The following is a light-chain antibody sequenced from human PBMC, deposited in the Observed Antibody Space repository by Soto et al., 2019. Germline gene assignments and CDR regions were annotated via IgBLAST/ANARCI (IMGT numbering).Light chain of an antibody. CDR3: CSYAGSSTFV. CDR2: EGS. CDR1: SSDLGSYNL. J-gene: IGLJ1*01. Sequence: QSALTQPASVSGSPGQSITISCTGTSSDLGSYNLASWYQQHPGKAPKLMIYEGSKRPSGVSNRFSGSKSGNTASLTISGLQAEDEADYYCCSYAGSSTFVFGTGTK. V-gene: IGLV2-23*01.